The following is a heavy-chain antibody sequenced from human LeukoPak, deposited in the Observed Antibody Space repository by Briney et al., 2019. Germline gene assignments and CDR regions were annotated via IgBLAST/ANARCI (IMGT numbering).Heavy chain of an antibody. J-gene: IGHJ5*02. V-gene: IGHV4-61*01. CDR2: IYYSGST. CDR3: ARDRYIAVAGTNWFDP. Sequence: PSETLSLTCTVSGGSVSSGSYYWSWIRQPPGKRLEWIGYIYYSGSTNYNPSLKSRVTISVDTSKNQFSLKLSSVTAADTAVYYCARDRYIAVAGTNWFDPWGQGTLVTVSA. CDR1: GGSVSSGSYY. D-gene: IGHD6-19*01.